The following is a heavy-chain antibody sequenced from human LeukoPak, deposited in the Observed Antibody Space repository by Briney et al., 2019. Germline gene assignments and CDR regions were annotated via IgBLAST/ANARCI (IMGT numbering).Heavy chain of an antibody. J-gene: IGHJ4*02. D-gene: IGHD2-2*02. CDR2: IQYDGSEK. CDR1: GFTFSFYG. CDR3: AKTSDQLLYSKFDF. Sequence: PGGSLRLSCAASGFTFSFYGMRWVRQAPGKGLEWVAFIQYDGSEKFYADSVQGRFNISRDNSKNTLYLQMNSLRAEETAVYYCAKTSDQLLYSKFDFWGQGTLVTVSS. V-gene: IGHV3-30*02.